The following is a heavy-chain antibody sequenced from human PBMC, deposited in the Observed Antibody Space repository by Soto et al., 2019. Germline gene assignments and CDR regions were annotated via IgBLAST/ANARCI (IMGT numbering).Heavy chain of an antibody. CDR1: GFTFSSYA. CDR2: ISYDGSNK. CDR3: AMSEEQQLDIYYYYGRDV. J-gene: IGHJ6*02. D-gene: IGHD6-13*01. Sequence: GGSLRLSCAASGFTFSSYAMHWVRQAPGKGLEWVAVISYDGSNKYYADSVKGRFTISRDNSKNTLYLQMNSLRAEDTAVYYFAMSEEQQLDIYYYYGRDVWGQGTTVTVAS. V-gene: IGHV3-30-3*01.